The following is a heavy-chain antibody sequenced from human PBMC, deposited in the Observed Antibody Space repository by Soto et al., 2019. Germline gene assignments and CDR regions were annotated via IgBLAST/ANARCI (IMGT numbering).Heavy chain of an antibody. CDR3: AKAGTHSGYDIDC. Sequence: QVQLVESGGGVVQPGRSLRLSCAASGFPFSYYGMHWVRQAPGKGLEWVAFFSHDGSNKYYADSVKGRFTISRDNSKNTLYLQMNSLRAEDTAVYYCAKAGTHSGYDIDCWGQGTLVTVSS. J-gene: IGHJ4*02. CDR2: FSHDGSNK. V-gene: IGHV3-30*18. D-gene: IGHD5-12*01. CDR1: GFPFSYYG.